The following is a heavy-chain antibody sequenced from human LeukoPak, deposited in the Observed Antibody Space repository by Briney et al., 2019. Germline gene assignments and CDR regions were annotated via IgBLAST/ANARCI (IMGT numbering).Heavy chain of an antibody. CDR3: ARGYYDSSGYPRGSDY. CDR1: GFTFSSYW. Sequence: AGGSLRLSCAASGFTFSSYWTSWVRQAPGKGLEWVANIKQDGSEKYYVDSVKGRFTISRDNAKNSLYLQMNSLRAEDTAVYYCARGYYDSSGYPRGSDYWGQGTLVTVSS. D-gene: IGHD3-22*01. J-gene: IGHJ4*02. CDR2: IKQDGSEK. V-gene: IGHV3-7*03.